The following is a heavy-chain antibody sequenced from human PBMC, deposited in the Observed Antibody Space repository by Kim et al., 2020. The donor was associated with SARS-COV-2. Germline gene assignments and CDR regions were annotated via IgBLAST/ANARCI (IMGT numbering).Heavy chain of an antibody. D-gene: IGHD1-26*01. V-gene: IGHV4-59*13. Sequence: SETLSLTCTVSGGSISSYYWSWIRQPPGKGLEWIGYIYYSGSTNYNPSLKSRVTISVDTSKNQFSLKLSSVTAADTAVYYCARGKVGATTWWFDPWGQGTLVTVSS. CDR2: IYYSGST. J-gene: IGHJ5*02. CDR1: GGSISSYY. CDR3: ARGKVGATTWWFDP.